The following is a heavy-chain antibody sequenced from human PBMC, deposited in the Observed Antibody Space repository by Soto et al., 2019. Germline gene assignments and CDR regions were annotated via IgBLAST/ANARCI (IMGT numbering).Heavy chain of an antibody. D-gene: IGHD3-22*01. CDR3: ARVYYYDSSGYYSHNWFDP. CDR2: IYYSGST. Sequence: PSETLSLTCTVSGGSISSYYWSWIRQPPGKGLEWIGYIYYSGSTNYIPSLKSRVTISVDTSKNQFSLKLSSVTAADTAVYYCARVYYYDSSGYYSHNWFDPWGQGTLVTVSS. J-gene: IGHJ5*02. V-gene: IGHV4-59*01. CDR1: GGSISSYY.